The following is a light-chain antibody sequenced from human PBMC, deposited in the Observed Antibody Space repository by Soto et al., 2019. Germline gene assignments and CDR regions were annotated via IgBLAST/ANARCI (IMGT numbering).Light chain of an antibody. CDR3: SSFATTDTPMV. V-gene: IGLV2-14*03. CDR1: SSDVGGYSH. J-gene: IGLJ2*01. Sequence: QSALTQPASVSGSPGQSITISCTGTSSDVGGYSHVSWYQQHPGEAPKLMIYDVSSRPSGVSNRFSGSKAADTASLTISGLQAEDEAVYYCSSFATTDTPMVFGGGTKVTVL. CDR2: DVS.